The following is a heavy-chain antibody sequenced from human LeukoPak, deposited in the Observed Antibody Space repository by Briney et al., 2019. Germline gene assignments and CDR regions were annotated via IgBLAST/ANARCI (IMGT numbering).Heavy chain of an antibody. CDR2: INQDVSRI. CDR1: GFSFSRYW. CDR3: ARLKDDVTKFDY. V-gene: IGHV3-7*01. D-gene: IGHD2-8*01. J-gene: IGHJ4*02. Sequence: TGGSLRLSCAGSGFSFSRYWMAWVRQAPGKGLEWVASINQDVSRIHYVDSVKGRFTISRDNAKNSLFLQMNGLRVEDTVVYYCARLKDDVTKFDYWGQGTLVTVSS.